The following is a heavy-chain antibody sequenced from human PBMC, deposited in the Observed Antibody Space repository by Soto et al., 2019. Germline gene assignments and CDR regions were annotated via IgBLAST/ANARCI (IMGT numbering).Heavy chain of an antibody. V-gene: IGHV3-23*01. CDR1: GFTFSSYA. D-gene: IGHD5-12*01. J-gene: IGHJ4*02. CDR2: ISDNGGST. Sequence: GESLKISCVASGFTFSSYAMNWVRQAPGKGLEWVSISDNGGSTYYADSVKGRFTISRDNSKNTLYLQMNSLRAEDTAVYYCAKRGGYGKLDYWGQGTLVTVSS. CDR3: AKRGGYGKLDY.